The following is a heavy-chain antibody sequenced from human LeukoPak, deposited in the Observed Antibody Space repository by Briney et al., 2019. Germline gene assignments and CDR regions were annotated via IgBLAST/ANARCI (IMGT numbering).Heavy chain of an antibody. J-gene: IGHJ4*02. CDR2: SYYSGST. D-gene: IGHD5-24*01. CDR3: ARGRWPPLPTY. CDR1: GGSISSGDYC. V-gene: IGHV4-30-4*01. Sequence: SETLSLTCTVSGGSISSGDYCWSWIRQSPGKGLEWIGYSYYSGSTYYNPSLKSRVTISVDTSKNQFSLKLSSVTAADTAVYYCARGRWPPLPTYWGQGTLVTVSS.